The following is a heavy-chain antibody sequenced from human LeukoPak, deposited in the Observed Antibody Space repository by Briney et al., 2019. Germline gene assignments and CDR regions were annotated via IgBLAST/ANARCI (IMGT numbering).Heavy chain of an antibody. Sequence: QPGRSLRLSCTASGFTFGDYAMSWVRPAPGKGLEWVGFIRSKAYGGTTEYAASVKGRFTISRDDSKSIAYLQMNSLKTEDTAVYYCTRSRPIVVVPAAIFDYWGQGTLVTVSS. CDR2: IRSKAYGGTT. V-gene: IGHV3-49*04. CDR3: TRSRPIVVVPAAIFDY. CDR1: GFTFGDYA. J-gene: IGHJ4*02. D-gene: IGHD2-2*01.